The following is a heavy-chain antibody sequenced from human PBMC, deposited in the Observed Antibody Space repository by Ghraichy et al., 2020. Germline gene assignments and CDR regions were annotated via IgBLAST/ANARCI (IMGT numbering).Heavy chain of an antibody. J-gene: IGHJ4*02. V-gene: IGHV1-2*02. D-gene: IGHD2-8*02. CDR3: AGEYCSGGACWQGFDY. CDR1: GYTFTDYF. Sequence: ASLKVSCKASGYTFTDYFIHWVRQAPGQGLEWMGWIFPKSGDRNSAQQFQDRVTMTRDTSITTAYLELSRLRSDDTAVYFCAGEYCSGGACWQGFDYWGQGTLVSVSS. CDR2: IFPKSGDR.